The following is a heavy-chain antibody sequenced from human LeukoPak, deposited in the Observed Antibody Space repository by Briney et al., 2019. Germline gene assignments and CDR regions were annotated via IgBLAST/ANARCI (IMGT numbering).Heavy chain of an antibody. J-gene: IGHJ4*02. V-gene: IGHV4-61*01. CDR3: ARGSGYSSGWYVY. Sequence: SETLSLTCNVSGGSLSSGSYYWSWPRQPPGKGLEWIGYIYYSGRTKYHPPLTSRVTISVGPSKHQFSLKLSSVTAADTGVYYCARGSGYSSGWYVYWGQGTLVTVSS. D-gene: IGHD6-19*01. CDR2: IYYSGRT. CDR1: GGSLSSGSYY.